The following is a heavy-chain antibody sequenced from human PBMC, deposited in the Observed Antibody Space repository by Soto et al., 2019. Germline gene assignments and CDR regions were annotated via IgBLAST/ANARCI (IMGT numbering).Heavy chain of an antibody. Sequence: GGSLRLSCAASGFTFSGSAMHWVRQASGKGLEWVGRIRSKANSYATAYAASVKGRFTISRDDSKNTAYLQMNSLKTEDTAVYYCTRHRNRGAYYYYYYMDVWGKGTTVTVSS. D-gene: IGHD1-26*01. J-gene: IGHJ6*03. CDR1: GFTFSGSA. CDR3: TRHRNRGAYYYYYYMDV. CDR2: IRSKANSYAT. V-gene: IGHV3-73*01.